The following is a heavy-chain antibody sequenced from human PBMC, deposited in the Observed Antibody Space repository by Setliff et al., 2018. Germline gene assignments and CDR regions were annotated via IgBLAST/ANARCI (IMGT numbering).Heavy chain of an antibody. Sequence: PGGSLRLSCAASGFTFSSYSMNWVRQAPGKGLGWVSSISISGRYIYYAESVKGRFTISRDNAPNSFYLQMNRLRAEATSIYSCARGGGGHIVVATFDFDIWGQGTMFTVSS. V-gene: IGHV3-21*06. CDR2: ISISGRYI. CDR1: GFTFSSYS. D-gene: IGHD2-21*01. J-gene: IGHJ3*02. CDR3: ARGGGGHIVVATFDFDI.